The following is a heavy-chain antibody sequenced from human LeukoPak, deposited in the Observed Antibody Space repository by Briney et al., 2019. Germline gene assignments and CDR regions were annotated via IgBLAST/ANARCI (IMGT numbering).Heavy chain of an antibody. CDR2: IYSGGST. J-gene: IGHJ6*03. V-gene: IGHV3-66*02. CDR1: GFTVSSNF. Sequence: GGSLRLSCAASGFTVSSNFMSWVRQAPGKGLEWVSVIYSGGSTYYADAVKGRFTISRDNSKNTLYLQMNSLRAEDTAVYYCARDALLWFGELLSGYYYMDVWGKGTTVTVSS. D-gene: IGHD3-10*01. CDR3: ARDALLWFGELLSGYYYMDV.